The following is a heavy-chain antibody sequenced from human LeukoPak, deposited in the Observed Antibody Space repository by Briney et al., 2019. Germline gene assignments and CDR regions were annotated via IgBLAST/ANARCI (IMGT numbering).Heavy chain of an antibody. CDR3: AKDDSATVTTGFFDY. CDR2: ISWNSGSI. V-gene: IGHV3-9*01. J-gene: IGHJ4*02. Sequence: PGGSLRLSCAASGFTFDDYAVHWVRQAPGKGLEWVSGISWNSGSIGYADSVKGRFTISRDNAKNSLYLQMNSLRAEDTALYYCAKDDSATVTTGFFDYWGQGTLVTVSS. CDR1: GFTFDDYA. D-gene: IGHD4-11*01.